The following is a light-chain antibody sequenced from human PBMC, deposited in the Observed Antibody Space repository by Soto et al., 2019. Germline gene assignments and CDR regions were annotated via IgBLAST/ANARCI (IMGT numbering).Light chain of an antibody. CDR3: QQYENLPT. CDR1: QDINNY. V-gene: IGKV1-33*01. Sequence: DSQRTQAPSSRSASVGDRVTRTCQASQDINNYLKWYQQKPGIAPKPLIYDASNLEAGVPSRFRGSGSGTDFTFTISRLQPEDIATYYCQQYENLPTFGQGTRLEIK. CDR2: DAS. J-gene: IGKJ5*01.